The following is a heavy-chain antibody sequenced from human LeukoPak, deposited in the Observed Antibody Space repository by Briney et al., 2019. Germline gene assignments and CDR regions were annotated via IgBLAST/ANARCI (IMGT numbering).Heavy chain of an antibody. CDR3: AKRDYDSSGYYPRGLSD. V-gene: IGHV3-30-3*02. CDR2: ISYDGSNK. Sequence: GGSLRLSCAASGFTFSSYAMHWVRQAPGKGLEWVAVISYDGSNKYYADSVKGRFTISRDNSKNTLYLQMNSLRAEDTAVYYCAKRDYDSSGYYPRGLSDWGQGTLVTVSS. D-gene: IGHD3-22*01. CDR1: GFTFSSYA. J-gene: IGHJ4*02.